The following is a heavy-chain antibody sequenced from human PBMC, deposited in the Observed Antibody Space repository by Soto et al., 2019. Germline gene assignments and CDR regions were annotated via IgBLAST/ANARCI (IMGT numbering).Heavy chain of an antibody. V-gene: IGHV3-23*01. CDR1: GFTFSSNG. CDR3: VKHNNWVDTD. D-gene: IGHD1-20*01. J-gene: IGHJ4*02. CDR2: ISGNSDTT. Sequence: GGSLRLSCAASGFTFSSNGMTWVRQAPGKGLEWVSIISGNSDTTYYADSVKGRFTVSRDNSKNTLYLQMNSLRVEDTAIYYLVKHNNWVDTDWGQRTLVTVSS.